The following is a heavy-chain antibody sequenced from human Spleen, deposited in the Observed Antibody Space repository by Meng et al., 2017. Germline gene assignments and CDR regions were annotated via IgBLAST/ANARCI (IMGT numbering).Heavy chain of an antibody. CDR1: GGSISGNHW. CDR2: IYHTENT. V-gene: IGHV4-4*02. Sequence: QVRLQASGPGRVKPSGTLALTCAVSGGSISGNHWWSWVRQFPGKDLEWIGEIYHTENTNYNPSLKSRVTMSIDKSSKQFSLKLTSVTAADTAVYYCARHDYSHTQFQYWGQGTLVTVSS. J-gene: IGHJ4*02. D-gene: IGHD4-11*01. CDR3: ARHDYSHTQFQY.